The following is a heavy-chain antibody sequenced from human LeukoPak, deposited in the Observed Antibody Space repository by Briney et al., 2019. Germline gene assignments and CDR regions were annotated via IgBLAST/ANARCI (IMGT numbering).Heavy chain of an antibody. CDR1: GGSFSGYY. CDR2: INHSGST. D-gene: IGHD2-15*01. Sequence: KPSETLSLTCAVYGGSFSGYYWSWIRQPPGKGLEWIGEINHSGSTNYNPSLKSRVTISVDTSKNQFSLKLSSVTTADTAVYYCARVLGYCSGGSCREPTNLRKPVDYWGQGTLVTVSS. V-gene: IGHV4-34*01. J-gene: IGHJ4*02. CDR3: ARVLGYCSGGSCREPTNLRKPVDY.